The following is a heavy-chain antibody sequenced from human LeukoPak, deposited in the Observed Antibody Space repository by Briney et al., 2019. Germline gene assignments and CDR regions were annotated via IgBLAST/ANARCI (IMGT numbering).Heavy chain of an antibody. V-gene: IGHV3-23*01. D-gene: IGHD2-21*02. CDR1: GFTFSSYG. J-gene: IGHJ4*02. Sequence: PGGSLRLSCAASGFTFSSYGMSWVRQAPGKGLEWVSAISGSGGSTYYADSVKGRFTISRDNSKNTLYLQMNNLRAEDTAVYYCAKDLSVVVTAGYYFDYWGQGTLVTVSS. CDR2: ISGSGGST. CDR3: AKDLSVVVTAGYYFDY.